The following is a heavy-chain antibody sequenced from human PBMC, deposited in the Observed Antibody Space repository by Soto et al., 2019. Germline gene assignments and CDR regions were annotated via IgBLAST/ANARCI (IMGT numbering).Heavy chain of an antibody. CDR1: GFTFSSSG. V-gene: IGHV3-33*01. CDR3: ARDRRRPYGMDV. J-gene: IGHJ6*02. CDR2: IWYDGSNK. Sequence: QAQLVESGGGVVQPGRSLRLSCAASGFTFSSSGMHWVRQDPGKGLEWVAVIWYDGSNKYYADSVKGRFTIYRDNSKNTLYLQMNSLRAEDTAVYDCARDRRRPYGMDVWGQGTTVTVS.